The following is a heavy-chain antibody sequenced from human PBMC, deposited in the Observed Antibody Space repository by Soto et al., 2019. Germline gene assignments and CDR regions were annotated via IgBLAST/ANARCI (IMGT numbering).Heavy chain of an antibody. Sequence: QVQLVQSGAEVKKPGSSVKVSCKASGGTFSSYAISWVRQAPGQGLEWMGGIIPIFGTANYAQKFQGRVTITADQARSTAYMELSSLRSEDTVVYYCARDLRQWLVHFNAFDIWGQGTMVTVSS. D-gene: IGHD6-19*01. J-gene: IGHJ3*02. CDR2: IIPIFGTA. CDR1: GGTFSSYA. V-gene: IGHV1-69*12. CDR3: ARDLRQWLVHFNAFDI.